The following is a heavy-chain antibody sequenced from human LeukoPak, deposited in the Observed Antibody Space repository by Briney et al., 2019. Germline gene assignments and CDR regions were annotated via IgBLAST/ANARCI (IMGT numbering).Heavy chain of an antibody. CDR3: ARVSTYYDFWSGYQDAFDI. Sequence: ASVKVSCKASGYTFTSYGISWVRQAPGQGLEWMGWISAYNGNTNYAQKLQGRVTMTTDTSTSTAYMELRSLRSDDTAVYYCARVSTYYDFWSGYQDAFDIRGQGTMVTASS. CDR2: ISAYNGNT. D-gene: IGHD3-3*01. V-gene: IGHV1-18*01. CDR1: GYTFTSYG. J-gene: IGHJ3*02.